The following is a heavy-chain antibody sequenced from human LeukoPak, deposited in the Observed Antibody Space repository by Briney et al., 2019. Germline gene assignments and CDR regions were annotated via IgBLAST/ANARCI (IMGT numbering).Heavy chain of an antibody. V-gene: IGHV3-43*02. Sequence: PGGSLRLSCAASGFTFDDYAMHWVRQAPGKGLEWVSLISGDGGSTYCADSVKGRFTISRDNSKNSLYLQMNSLRTEDTALYYCAKDISNYDFWSGFYTWGQGTLVTVSS. J-gene: IGHJ5*02. CDR3: AKDISNYDFWSGFYT. CDR1: GFTFDDYA. CDR2: ISGDGGST. D-gene: IGHD3-3*01.